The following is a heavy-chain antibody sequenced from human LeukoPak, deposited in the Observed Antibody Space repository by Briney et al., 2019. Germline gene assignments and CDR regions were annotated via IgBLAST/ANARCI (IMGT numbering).Heavy chain of an antibody. CDR3: LFYCSGGSATDY. D-gene: IGHD2-15*01. CDR1: GYTFTGYY. CDR2: INPNSGGT. Sequence: ASVKVSXKASGYTFTGYYMHWVRQAPGQGLEWMGRINPNSGGTNYAQKFQGRVTMTRDTSISTAYMELSRLRSDDTAVYYCLFYCSGGSATDYWGQGTLVTVSS. V-gene: IGHV1-2*06. J-gene: IGHJ4*02.